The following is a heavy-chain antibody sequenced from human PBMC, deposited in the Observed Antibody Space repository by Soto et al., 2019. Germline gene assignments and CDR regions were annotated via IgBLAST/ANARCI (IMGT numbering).Heavy chain of an antibody. CDR2: IYYSGST. CDR3: ARGPFEYSSSRGFDY. J-gene: IGHJ4*02. D-gene: IGHD6-6*01. CDR1: GGSISSYY. V-gene: IGHV4-59*12. Sequence: SETLSLTCTVSGGSISSYYWSWIRQPPGKGLEWIGYIYYSGSTNYNPSLKSRVTISVDTSKNQFSLKLSSVTAADTAVYYCARGPFEYSSSRGFDYWGQGTLVTVSS.